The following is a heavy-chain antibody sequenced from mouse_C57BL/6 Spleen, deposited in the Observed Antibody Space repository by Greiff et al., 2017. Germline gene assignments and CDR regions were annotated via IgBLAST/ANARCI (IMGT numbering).Heavy chain of an antibody. D-gene: IGHD2-2*01. Sequence: QVQLQQPGAELVRPGSSVKLSCKASGYTFTSYWMRWVKQRPIQGLEWIGNIDPSDSETHYNQKFKDKATLTVDKSSSTAYMQLSSLTSGDSAVYYCASHMVTTEGAMDDWGQGTSVTVSS. CDR3: ASHMVTTEGAMDD. CDR1: GYTFTSYW. CDR2: IDPSDSET. J-gene: IGHJ4*01. V-gene: IGHV1-52*01.